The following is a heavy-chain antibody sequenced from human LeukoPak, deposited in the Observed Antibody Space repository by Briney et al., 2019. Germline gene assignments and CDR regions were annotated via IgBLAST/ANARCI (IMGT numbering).Heavy chain of an antibody. V-gene: IGHV3-23*01. Sequence: PGESLGLSCAASGFTFSSYAMNWVRQAPGKGLEWVSAISGGGGSTYYADSVKGRFTISRDNSKNTLYLQMNSLRAEDTAVYYCAKDRSYGVSYFDYWGQGTLVTVSS. D-gene: IGHD3-10*01. CDR1: GFTFSSYA. J-gene: IGHJ4*02. CDR2: ISGGGGST. CDR3: AKDRSYGVSYFDY.